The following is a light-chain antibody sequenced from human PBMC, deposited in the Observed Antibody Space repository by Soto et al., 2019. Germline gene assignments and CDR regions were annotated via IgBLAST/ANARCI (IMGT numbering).Light chain of an antibody. CDR2: EVS. V-gene: IGLV2-14*01. J-gene: IGLJ1*01. CDR3: SSYTSSSTSV. CDR1: SSDVGGYNY. Sequence: QSALTQPASVSGSPGQSITISCTGTSSDVGGYNYVSWYQHHPGKAPKLMIYEVSNRPSGVSYRFSGSKSGNTASLTISGLQAEDEADYDCSSYTSSSTSVFGTGTKLTVL.